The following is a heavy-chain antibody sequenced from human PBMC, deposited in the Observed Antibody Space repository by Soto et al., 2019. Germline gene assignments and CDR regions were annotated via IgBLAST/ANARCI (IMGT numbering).Heavy chain of an antibody. V-gene: IGHV3-33*01. CDR3: ARANIDGSYYYDSSGYPEY. CDR2: IWYDGSNK. D-gene: IGHD3-22*01. CDR1: GFTFSSYG. Sequence: GGSLRLSCAASGFTFSSYGMHWVRQAPGMGLEWVAVIWYDGSNKYYADSVKGRFTISRDNSKNTLYLQMNSLRAEDTAVYYCARANIDGSYYYDSSGYPEYWGQGTLVAVSS. J-gene: IGHJ4*02.